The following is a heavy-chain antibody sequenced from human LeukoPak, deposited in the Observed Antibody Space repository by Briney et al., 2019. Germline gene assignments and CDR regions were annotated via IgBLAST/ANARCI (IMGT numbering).Heavy chain of an antibody. V-gene: IGHV3-53*01. CDR1: GFTFSSYG. J-gene: IGHJ1*01. CDR2: IYSGGST. D-gene: IGHD3-10*01. CDR3: ARAYGDSGEYFQH. Sequence: GGSLRLSCAASGFTFSSYGMHWVRQAPGKGLEWVSVIYSGGSTYYADSVKGRFTISRDNSKNTLYLQMNSLRAEDTAVYYCARAYGDSGEYFQHWGQGTLVTVSS.